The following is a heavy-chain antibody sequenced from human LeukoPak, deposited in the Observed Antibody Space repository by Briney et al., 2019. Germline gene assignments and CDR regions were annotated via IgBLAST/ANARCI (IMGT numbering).Heavy chain of an antibody. J-gene: IGHJ4*02. D-gene: IGHD4-17*01. CDR3: ARYGSEANYFDY. CDR2: IYYSGST. V-gene: IGHV4-39*07. CDR1: GGSISSSSYY. Sequence: PSETLSLTCTVSGGSISSSSYYWGWIRQPPGKGLEWIGSIYYSGSTYYNPSLKSRVTISVDTSKNQFSLKLSSVTAADTAVYYCARYGSEANYFDYWGQGTLVTVSS.